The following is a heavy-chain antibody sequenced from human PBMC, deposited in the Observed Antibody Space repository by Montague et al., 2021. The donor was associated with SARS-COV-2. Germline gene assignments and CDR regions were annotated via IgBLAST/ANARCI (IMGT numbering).Heavy chain of an antibody. V-gene: IGHV3-30-3*01. D-gene: IGHD1-26*01. CDR1: GFTFSSYA. J-gene: IGHJ6*02. CDR3: ARVIGGYYGMDV. CDR2: TSYDGSNK. Sequence: SLRLSCAASGFTFSSYAMHWVRQAPGKGLEWVAVTSYDGSNKYYADSVKGRFTISRDNSKNTLYLQMNSLRAEDTAVYYCARVIGGYYGMDVWGQGTTVTVSS.